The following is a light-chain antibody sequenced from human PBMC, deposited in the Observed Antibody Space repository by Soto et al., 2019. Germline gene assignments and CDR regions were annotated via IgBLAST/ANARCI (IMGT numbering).Light chain of an antibody. CDR3: QRYGSSPT. V-gene: IGKV3-20*01. Sequence: EIVLTQSPGTLSLSPGERATLSCRASQSVSSSYLAWYQQKPGQAPRLLIYRASSRATGIPDRFSGSGSGTDFTLTISRLEPEDFAVYFCQRYGSSPTFGGGTKVEIK. J-gene: IGKJ4*01. CDR1: QSVSSSY. CDR2: RAS.